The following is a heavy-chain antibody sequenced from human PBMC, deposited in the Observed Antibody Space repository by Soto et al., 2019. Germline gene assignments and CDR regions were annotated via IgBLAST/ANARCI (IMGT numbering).Heavy chain of an antibody. CDR1: GFIFKMYW. CDR2: IYNDGTYS. Sequence: ALRLSCAASGFIFKMYWMHWVRQSPGKGLVWISRIYNDGTYSDYADSVRGRFTISRDNVNDTLYLQMNNLRAEDSGLYYCTRGPRPISTGTGAYWGQGTQVTVSS. D-gene: IGHD3-10*01. V-gene: IGHV3-74*01. CDR3: TRGPRPISTGTGAY. J-gene: IGHJ4*02.